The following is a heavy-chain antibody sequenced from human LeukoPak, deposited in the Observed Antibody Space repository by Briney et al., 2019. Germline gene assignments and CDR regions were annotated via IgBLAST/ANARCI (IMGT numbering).Heavy chain of an antibody. CDR3: AKDDYGDYPSQLDY. D-gene: IGHD4-17*01. CDR1: GFTFSNYA. Sequence: GGSLRLSCAASGFTFSNYAMSWVRQAPGKGLEWVSAISGSGGSTYYADSVKGRFTISRDNSKNTLYLQMNSLRAEDTAVYYCAKDDYGDYPSQLDYWGQGTLVTVSS. J-gene: IGHJ4*02. CDR2: ISGSGGST. V-gene: IGHV3-23*01.